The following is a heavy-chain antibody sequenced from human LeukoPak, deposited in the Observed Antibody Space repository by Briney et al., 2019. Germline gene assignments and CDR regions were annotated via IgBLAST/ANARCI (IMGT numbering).Heavy chain of an antibody. CDR1: GGSISSSSYY. CDR2: IYYSGST. V-gene: IGHV4-39*01. Sequence: PSETLSLTCTVSGGSISSSSYYWGWIRQPPGKGLEWIGSIYYSGSTYYNPSLKSRVTISVDTSKNQFSLKLSSVTAADTAVYYCARYPTIAVAGTVCRAFDIWGQGTMVTVSS. D-gene: IGHD6-19*01. CDR3: ARYPTIAVAGTVCRAFDI. J-gene: IGHJ3*02.